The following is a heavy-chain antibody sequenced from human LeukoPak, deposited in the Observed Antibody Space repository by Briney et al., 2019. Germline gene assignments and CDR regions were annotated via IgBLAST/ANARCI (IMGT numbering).Heavy chain of an antibody. CDR2: IYPGDSDT. J-gene: IGHJ1*01. Sequence: GESLKISCKGSGYSFTSYWIGWVRQMPGKGLEWMGIIYPGDSDTRYSPSFQGQVTISADKSISTAYLQWSSLKASDTAMYYCARQESGITMVRGVIPEYFQHWGQGTLVTVSS. CDR1: GYSFTSYW. CDR3: ARQESGITMVRGVIPEYFQH. D-gene: IGHD3-10*01. V-gene: IGHV5-51*01.